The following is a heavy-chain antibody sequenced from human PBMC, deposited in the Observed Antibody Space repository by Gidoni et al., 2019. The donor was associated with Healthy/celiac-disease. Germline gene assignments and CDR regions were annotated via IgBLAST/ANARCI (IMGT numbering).Heavy chain of an antibody. CDR3: ARDSFLAAAGHGIDY. Sequence: EVQLVQSGAEVKKPGESLRISCQGSGYSFTSYWISWVRQMPGKGLEWMGRIDPSDSYTNYSPSFQGHVTISADKSISTAYLQWSSLKASDTAMYYCARDSFLAAAGHGIDYWGQGTLVTVSS. CDR1: GYSFTSYW. V-gene: IGHV5-10-1*03. D-gene: IGHD6-13*01. CDR2: IDPSDSYT. J-gene: IGHJ4*02.